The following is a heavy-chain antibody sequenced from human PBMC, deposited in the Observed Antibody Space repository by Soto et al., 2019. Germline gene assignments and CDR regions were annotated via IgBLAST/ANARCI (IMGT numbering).Heavy chain of an antibody. Sequence: DVQLLESGGGLVQPGGSLRLTCAASGFTLSNYAMSWVRQAPGKGLEWVSVVSGDSRSIYYADSVRGRFTISRDKSKNTLDLQMNSLRVEDTAVYHWANTNPSRAHTSGWNDGFDPWGQGTLVTVSS. CDR1: GFTLSNYA. V-gene: IGHV3-23*01. J-gene: IGHJ5*02. CDR3: ANTNPSRAHTSGWNDGFDP. D-gene: IGHD6-19*01. CDR2: VSGDSRSI.